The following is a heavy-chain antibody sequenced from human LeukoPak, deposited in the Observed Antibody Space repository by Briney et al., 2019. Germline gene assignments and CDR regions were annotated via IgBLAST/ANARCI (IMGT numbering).Heavy chain of an antibody. CDR3: AMGSGSYYLIAVEDY. V-gene: IGHV4-39*01. D-gene: IGHD3-10*01. Sequence: SETLSLTCTVSGGSISSSSYYWGWIRQPPGKGLEWIGSIYYSGSTYYNPSLKSRVTISVDTSKNQFSLKLSSVTAADTAVYYCAMGSGSYYLIAVEDYWGQGTLVTVSS. CDR2: IYYSGST. CDR1: GGSISSSSYY. J-gene: IGHJ4*02.